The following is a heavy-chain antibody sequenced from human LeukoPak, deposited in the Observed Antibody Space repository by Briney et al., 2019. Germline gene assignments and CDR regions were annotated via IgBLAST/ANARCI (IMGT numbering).Heavy chain of an antibody. CDR2: ISYRGST. V-gene: IGHV4-59*08. J-gene: IGHJ3*02. Sequence: PSETLSLTCTVSGGSINRHYWSWIRQTPGTGLEWIGYISYRGSTNYNPSLKSRVTMSVDTSNNQFSLRLSSVTAADTAVYYCATNAGPAALDAIDIWGQGTIVIVSS. D-gene: IGHD2-2*01. CDR1: GGSINRHY. CDR3: ATNAGPAALDAIDI.